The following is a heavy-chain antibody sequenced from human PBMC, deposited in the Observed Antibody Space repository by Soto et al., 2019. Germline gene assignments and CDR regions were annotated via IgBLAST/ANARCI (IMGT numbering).Heavy chain of an antibody. J-gene: IGHJ4*02. Sequence: QVQLQESGPGLVKPSQTLSLTCTVSGGSISSGGYYWSWIRQHPGKGLEWIGDIYSRGSTSYNPSLEGRPTISVDTSKNQFSPKLSSVTASATAVYYCARGVSHWGQGTLVTVSS. V-gene: IGHV4-31*03. CDR2: IYSRGST. CDR1: GGSISSGGYY. D-gene: IGHD3-10*01. CDR3: ARGVSH.